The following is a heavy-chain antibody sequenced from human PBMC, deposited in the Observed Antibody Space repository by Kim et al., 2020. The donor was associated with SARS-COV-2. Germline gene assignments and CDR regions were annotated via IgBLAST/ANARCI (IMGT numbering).Heavy chain of an antibody. CDR2: ISGSGRGI. Sequence: GGSLRLSCAASGFSFSTYEMSWVRQAPGKGLEWVSYISGSGRGIHYADSVKGRCTISRDNAKKSLFLQMNSLRAEDTAVYYCAREVTVTPDAFDIWGQGTLVTVSS. J-gene: IGHJ3*02. D-gene: IGHD2-21*02. CDR1: GFSFSTYE. CDR3: AREVTVTPDAFDI. V-gene: IGHV3-48*03.